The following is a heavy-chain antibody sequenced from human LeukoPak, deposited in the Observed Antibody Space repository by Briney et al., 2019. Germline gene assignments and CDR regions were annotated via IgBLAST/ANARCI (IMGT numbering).Heavy chain of an antibody. D-gene: IGHD2/OR15-2a*01. CDR2: ISPNRVSI. CDR1: GFSFKHYV. Sequence: GGSLRLSCVAYGFSFKHYVMHWVRQPPGKGLEWVSGISPNRVSIAYAHSVKGRFTISRDNAMNTLFLQMNSLRNEDTAFYYCAKVGGTNITEDYWGRGTLVTVSS. V-gene: IGHV3-9*01. J-gene: IGHJ4*02. CDR3: AKVGGTNITEDY.